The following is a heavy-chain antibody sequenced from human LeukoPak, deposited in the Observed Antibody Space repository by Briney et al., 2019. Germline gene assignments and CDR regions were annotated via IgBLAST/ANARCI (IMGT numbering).Heavy chain of an antibody. CDR1: GGSFSGYY. D-gene: IGHD3-16*02. V-gene: IGHV4-34*01. CDR2: INHSGST. Sequence: SETLSLTCAVYGGSFSGYYWSWIRQPPGKGLEWIGEINHSGSTNYNPSLKSRVTISVDTSKNQSSLKLSSVTAADTAVYYCAGSMTTFGGVIANYWGQGTLVTVSS. CDR3: AGSMTTFGGVIANY. J-gene: IGHJ4*02.